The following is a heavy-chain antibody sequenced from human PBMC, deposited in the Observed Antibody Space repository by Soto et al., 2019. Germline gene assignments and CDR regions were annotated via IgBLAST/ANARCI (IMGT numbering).Heavy chain of an antibody. D-gene: IGHD3-22*01. CDR3: AAISYYYDSSGPPADY. V-gene: IGHV1-69*05. Sequence: GASLKVSCKASGGTFSSYAISWVRQAPGQGLDWMGGIIPIFGTANYAQKFQERVTITRDMSTSTAYMELSSLRSEDTAVYYCAAISYYYDSSGPPADYWGQGTLVTVSS. CDR1: GGTFSSYA. CDR2: IIPIFGTA. J-gene: IGHJ4*02.